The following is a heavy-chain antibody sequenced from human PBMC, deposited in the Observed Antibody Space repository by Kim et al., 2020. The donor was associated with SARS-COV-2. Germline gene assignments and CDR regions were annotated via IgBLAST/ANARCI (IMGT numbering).Heavy chain of an antibody. CDR3: ARGGEHIVVVMPTKWFDP. V-gene: IGHV4-34*01. D-gene: IGHD2-21*01. J-gene: IGHJ5*02. Sequence: SETLSLTCAVSGGSLRGYYWSWIRQPPGKGLEWIGEINNSGVTDYNPSLKNRLTLSLDTSKNQFSLNLSSVTAADTAVYYCARGGEHIVVVMPTKWFDP. CDR2: INNSGVT. CDR1: GGSLRGYY.